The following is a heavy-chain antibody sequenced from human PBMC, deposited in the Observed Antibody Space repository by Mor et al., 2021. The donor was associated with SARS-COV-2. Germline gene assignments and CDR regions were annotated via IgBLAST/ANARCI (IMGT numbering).Heavy chain of an antibody. Sequence: VKGRFTISRDDSKNTAYLQMNSLKTEDTAVYYCTRLEAHSSGWPDSIYYYYGMDVWGQGTTVTVSS. CDR3: TRLEAHSSGWPDSIYYYYGMDV. V-gene: IGHV3-73*01. J-gene: IGHJ6*02. D-gene: IGHD6-19*01.